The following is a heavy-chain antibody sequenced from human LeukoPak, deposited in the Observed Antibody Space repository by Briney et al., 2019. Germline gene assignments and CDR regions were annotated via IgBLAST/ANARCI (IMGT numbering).Heavy chain of an antibody. CDR1: GGSFSGYY. CDR3: ARVSFLTHNDY. Sequence: PSETLSLTCAVYGGSFSGYYWSWIRQPPGKGLEWIGEINHSESTNYNPSLKSRVTISVDTSKNQFSLKLSSVTAADTAVYYCARVSFLTHNDYWGQGTLVTVSS. D-gene: IGHD2/OR15-2a*01. CDR2: INHSEST. J-gene: IGHJ4*02. V-gene: IGHV4-34*01.